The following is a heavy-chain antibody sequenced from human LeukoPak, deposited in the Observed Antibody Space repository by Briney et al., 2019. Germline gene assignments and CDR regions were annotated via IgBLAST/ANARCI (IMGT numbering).Heavy chain of an antibody. CDR2: ISWNSGSI. Sequence: GRSLRLSCAASGFTFDDYAMHWVRQAPGKGLEWVSGISWNSGSIGYADSVKGRFTISRDNAKNSLYLQMNSLRAEDTALYYCAKGLPGSYLNWFDPWGQGILVTVSS. J-gene: IGHJ5*02. CDR3: AKGLPGSYLNWFDP. D-gene: IGHD1-26*01. CDR1: GFTFDDYA. V-gene: IGHV3-9*01.